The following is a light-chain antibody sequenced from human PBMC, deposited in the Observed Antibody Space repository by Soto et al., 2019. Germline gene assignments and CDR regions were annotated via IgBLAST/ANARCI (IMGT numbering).Light chain of an antibody. CDR1: QSVSSK. Sequence: ELVLTQSPATLSVSPGEVATLSCRASQSVSSKLAWYQQKPGQAPTLLIYGASTRATGIPARFSGSGSGTDLTITISRLEPEDGAVYDCQQYDSSPLTFFGGTKGDIK. CDR2: GAS. J-gene: IGKJ4*01. V-gene: IGKV3-20*01. CDR3: QQYDSSPLT.